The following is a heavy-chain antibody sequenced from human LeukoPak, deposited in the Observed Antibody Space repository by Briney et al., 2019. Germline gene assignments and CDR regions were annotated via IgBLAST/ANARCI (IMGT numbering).Heavy chain of an antibody. V-gene: IGHV1-2*02. CDR1: GYTFTGFY. Sequence: ASVKVSCKASGYTFTGFYMHWVRQAPGQGLEWMGWIDPNSDNIRYSETFKDRVTMTRDTSTNTAYMELSWLRSDDTAVYYCARSAYNYGYVYFDHWGQGTLVIVSS. D-gene: IGHD5-18*01. CDR3: ARSAYNYGYVYFDH. CDR2: IDPNSDNI. J-gene: IGHJ4*02.